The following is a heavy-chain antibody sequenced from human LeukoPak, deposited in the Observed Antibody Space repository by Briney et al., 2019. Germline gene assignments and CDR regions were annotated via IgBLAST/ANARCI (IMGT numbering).Heavy chain of an antibody. V-gene: IGHV1-18*01. J-gene: IGHJ4*02. CDR3: AASPSAYCGGDCYYSFDY. CDR2: ISAYNGNT. CDR1: GYTFTSYG. Sequence: ASVKVSCKASGYTFTSYGISWVRQAPGQGLEWMGWISAYNGNTNYAQKLQGRVTMTTDTSTSTAYMELRSLRSEDTAVYYCAASPSAYCGGDCYYSFDYWGQGTLVTVSS. D-gene: IGHD2-21*02.